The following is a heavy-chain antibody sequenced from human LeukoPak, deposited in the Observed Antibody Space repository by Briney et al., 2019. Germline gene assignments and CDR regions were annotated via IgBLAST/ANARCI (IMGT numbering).Heavy chain of an antibody. CDR2: IIPIFGTA. D-gene: IGHD3-10*01. CDR1: GGTFSSYV. J-gene: IGHJ4*02. Sequence: ASVKVSGKASGGTFSSYVISWVRQAPGQGLEWMGGIIPIFGTANYAQKFQGRVTITADESTSTAYMELSSLRSEDTAVYYCARVKRERWFGEDIWGQGTLVTVSS. CDR3: ARVKRERWFGEDI. V-gene: IGHV1-69*13.